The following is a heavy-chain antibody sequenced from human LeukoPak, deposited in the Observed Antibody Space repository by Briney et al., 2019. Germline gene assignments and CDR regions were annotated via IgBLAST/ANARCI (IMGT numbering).Heavy chain of an antibody. CDR1: GYTFSNYD. D-gene: IGHD3-22*01. CDR2: ITPSGGI. Sequence: GASVKVSCKASGYTFSNYDMNWVRQAPGQGLEWMGMITPSGGISFAQKFQGRITMTRDMSTNTVYMELSSLRSEDTAVYYCARAAIYDSSGYSVKGAFDIWGQGTMVTVSS. CDR3: ARAAIYDSSGYSVKGAFDI. J-gene: IGHJ3*02. V-gene: IGHV1-46*01.